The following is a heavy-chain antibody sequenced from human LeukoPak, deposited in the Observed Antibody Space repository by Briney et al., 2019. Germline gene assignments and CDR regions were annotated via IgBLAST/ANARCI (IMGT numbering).Heavy chain of an antibody. CDR3: AREYSYGYFFDY. CDR1: GFTFSSYS. CDR2: IYDSGSA. V-gene: IGHV4-59*01. J-gene: IGHJ4*02. Sequence: GSLRLSCAASGFTFSSYSMNWVRQAPGKGLEWIGYIYDSGSANYNPSLKKRVTISIDTSKNQFSLRLSSVTAADTALYYCAREYSYGYFFDYWGQGTLVTVSS. D-gene: IGHD5-18*01.